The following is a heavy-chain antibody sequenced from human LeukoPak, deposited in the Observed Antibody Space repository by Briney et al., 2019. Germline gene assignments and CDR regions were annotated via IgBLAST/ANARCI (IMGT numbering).Heavy chain of an antibody. V-gene: IGHV4-31*03. Sequence: SETLSLTCTVSGGSISSGCYYWSWIRQHPGKGLEWIGYIYYSGSTYYNPSLKSRVTISVDTSKNQFSLKLSSVTAADTAVYYCARASSSWYYFDYWGQGTLVTVSS. CDR2: IYYSGST. D-gene: IGHD6-13*01. CDR1: GGSISSGCYY. J-gene: IGHJ4*02. CDR3: ARASSSWYYFDY.